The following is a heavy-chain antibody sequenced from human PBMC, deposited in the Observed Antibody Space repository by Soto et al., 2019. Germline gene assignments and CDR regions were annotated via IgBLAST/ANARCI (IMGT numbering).Heavy chain of an antibody. D-gene: IGHD5-12*01. CDR1: GGSISSCGYS. Sequence: SETLSLTCAVSGGSISSCGYSWIWLRQPPGKGLEWIGYIYHSESTYYNPSLKRRVTISVDRSKNQFSLKLSSVTAADTAVYYCARDSRYSGYDRRDFDYWGQGTPVTVSS. J-gene: IGHJ4*02. V-gene: IGHV4-30-2*01. CDR3: ARDSRYSGYDRRDFDY. CDR2: IYHSEST.